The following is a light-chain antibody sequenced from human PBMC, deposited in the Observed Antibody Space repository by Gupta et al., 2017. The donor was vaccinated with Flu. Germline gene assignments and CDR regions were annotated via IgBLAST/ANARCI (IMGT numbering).Light chain of an antibody. CDR3: QQYYSAPQT. Sequence: DIVMTQSPDSLAVSLGERATINCKSSQSVLYSGNNNNYLAWFQQKPGQPPKLLLYWASTRKSGVPDRFSGSGSGTDFTLTISSLQAEDVAVYFCQQYYSAPQTFGQGTKVEIK. V-gene: IGKV4-1*01. J-gene: IGKJ1*01. CDR2: WAS. CDR1: QSVLYSGNNNNY.